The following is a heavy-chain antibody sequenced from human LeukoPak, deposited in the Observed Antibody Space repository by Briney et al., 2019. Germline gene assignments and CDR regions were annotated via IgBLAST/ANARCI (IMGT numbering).Heavy chain of an antibody. CDR1: GYTFTGYY. J-gene: IGHJ4*02. CDR3: ARSSRGDYYDSSGDFDY. CDR2: INPNSGGT. D-gene: IGHD3-22*01. V-gene: IGHV1-2*02. Sequence: ASVKVSCKASGYTFTGYYMHWVRQAPGQGLEWMGWINPNSGGTNYAQKFQGRVTMTRDTSISTAYMELSRLRSDDTAVYYCARSSRGDYYDSSGDFDYWGQGTLVTVSS.